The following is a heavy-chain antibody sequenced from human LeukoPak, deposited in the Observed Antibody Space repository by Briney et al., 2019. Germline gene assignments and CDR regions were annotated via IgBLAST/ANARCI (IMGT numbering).Heavy chain of an antibody. Sequence: GGSLRLSCAASGFTFSSHWMHWVRQGPGKGLVWVSRINTDGSSTNYADSVKGRFTISRDKAKNTLYLQMNSLRAEDTAVYYCARECGGGCYYYYMDVWGKGTTVTVSS. CDR3: ARECGGGCYYYYMDV. J-gene: IGHJ6*03. CDR1: GFTFSSHW. V-gene: IGHV3-74*01. D-gene: IGHD3-16*01. CDR2: INTDGSST.